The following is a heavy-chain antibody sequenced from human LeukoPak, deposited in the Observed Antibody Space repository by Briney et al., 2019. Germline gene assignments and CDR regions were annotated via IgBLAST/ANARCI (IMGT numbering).Heavy chain of an antibody. J-gene: IGHJ3*02. D-gene: IGHD3-22*01. Sequence: ASVKVSCKVSGYSLTELSMHWVRQAPGKGLEWTGGFDPEDGETIYAQKFQGRVTMTEDTSTDTAYMELSSLRSEDTAVYYCAAVKTYYYDTSGYYFPLNAFDIWGQGTMVTVSS. V-gene: IGHV1-24*01. CDR3: AAVKTYYYDTSGYYFPLNAFDI. CDR2: FDPEDGET. CDR1: GYSLTELS.